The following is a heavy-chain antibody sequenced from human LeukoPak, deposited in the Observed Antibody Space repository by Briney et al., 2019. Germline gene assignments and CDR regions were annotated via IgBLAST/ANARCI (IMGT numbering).Heavy chain of an antibody. V-gene: IGHV3-7*01. D-gene: IGHD3-10*01. CDR2: IKQDGSER. Sequence: GSLRLSCAASGFTFSSYWMSWVRQAPGKGLEWVANIKQDGSERYYVDSVKGRFTISRDNAKNSLYLQMNTLRAEETAVYYCVRDWYYYGSGSPNWFDPWGQGTLVTVSS. J-gene: IGHJ5*02. CDR3: VRDWYYYGSGSPNWFDP. CDR1: GFTFSSYW.